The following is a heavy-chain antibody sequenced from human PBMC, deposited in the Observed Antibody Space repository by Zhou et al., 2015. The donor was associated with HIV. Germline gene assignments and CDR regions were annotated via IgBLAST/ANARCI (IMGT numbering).Heavy chain of an antibody. Sequence: QMQLVQSGAEVKKPGSSVKVSCKASGYTFTSYGISWVRQAPGQGLEWMGWISAYNGNTNYAQKLQGRVTMTTDTSTSTAYMELRSLRSDDTAVYYCARETYYYDSSAKGGFDYWAREPWSPSPQ. D-gene: IGHD3-22*01. CDR2: ISAYNGNT. V-gene: IGHV1-18*01. J-gene: IGHJ4*02. CDR3: ARETYYYDSSAKGGFDY. CDR1: GYTFTSYG.